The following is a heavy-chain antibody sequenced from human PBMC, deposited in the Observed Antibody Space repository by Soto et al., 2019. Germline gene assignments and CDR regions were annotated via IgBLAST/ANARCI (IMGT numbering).Heavy chain of an antibody. J-gene: IGHJ3*02. CDR3: ARVGYYDSSGTPRDAFDI. V-gene: IGHV1-18*04. D-gene: IGHD3-22*01. Sequence: QVQLVQSGAEVKKPGASVKVSCKASGYTFTSYGISWVRQAPGQGLEWMGWISAYNGNTNYAQKLQGRVTMTTDTATSTAYMELRSLRADDTAVYYCARVGYYDSSGTPRDAFDIWGQGTMVTVSS. CDR2: ISAYNGNT. CDR1: GYTFTSYG.